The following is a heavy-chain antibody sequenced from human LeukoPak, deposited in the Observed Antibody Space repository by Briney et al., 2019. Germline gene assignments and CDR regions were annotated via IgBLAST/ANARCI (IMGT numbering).Heavy chain of an antibody. V-gene: IGHV1-46*01. Sequence: ASVKVSCKASGYTFTSYYMHWVRQAPGQGLEWMGIINPSGGSTSYAQKFQGRVTMTRDTSTSTVYMELSSLRSEDTAVYYCARDLSDSSGYYNYYYYMDVWGKGTTVTVSS. D-gene: IGHD3-22*01. CDR3: ARDLSDSSGYYNYYYYMDV. CDR1: GYTFTSYY. J-gene: IGHJ6*03. CDR2: INPSGGST.